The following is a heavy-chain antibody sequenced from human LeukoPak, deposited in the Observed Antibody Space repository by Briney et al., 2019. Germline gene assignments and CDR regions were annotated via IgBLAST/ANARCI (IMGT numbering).Heavy chain of an antibody. CDR2: ISWNSGSI. D-gene: IGHD6-13*01. J-gene: IGHJ6*02. CDR3: AKDNSSSSSVMDV. V-gene: IGHV3-9*01. Sequence: GRSLRLSCAASGFTFDDYAMHWVRQTPGKGMEWVSGISWNSGSIGYADSVKGRFTISRDNAKNSLYLQMNSLRAEDTALYYCAKDNSSSSSVMDVWGQGTTVTVSS. CDR1: GFTFDDYA.